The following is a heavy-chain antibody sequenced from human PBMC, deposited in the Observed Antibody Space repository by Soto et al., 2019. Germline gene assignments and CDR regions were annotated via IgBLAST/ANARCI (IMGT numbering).Heavy chain of an antibody. V-gene: IGHV3-33*01. CDR1: GFTFSSYG. CDR2: IWYDGSNK. D-gene: IGHD3-9*01. CDR3: ATRGGYDILTGSDWYFDL. Sequence: PGGSLRLSCAASGFTFSSYGMHWVRQAPGKGLEWVAVIWYDGSNKYYADSVKGRFTISRDNSKNTLYLQMNSLRAEDTAVYYCATRGGYDILTGSDWYFDLWGRGTLVTVS. J-gene: IGHJ2*01.